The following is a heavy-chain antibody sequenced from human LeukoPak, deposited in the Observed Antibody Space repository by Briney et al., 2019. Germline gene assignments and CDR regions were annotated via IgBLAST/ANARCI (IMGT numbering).Heavy chain of an antibody. D-gene: IGHD1-1*01. J-gene: IGHJ6*02. CDR2: TYYRSKWYN. CDR1: GDSVSSNSAA. CDR3: VRARTVRDPYYYYGMDV. Sequence: SQTLSLTCAISGDSVSSNSAAWNWIRHSPSRGLEWLGRTYYRSKWYNDYAVSVKSRITINPDTSKNQFSLQLNSVTPEDTAVYYCVRARTVRDPYYYYGMDVWGQGTTVTVSS. V-gene: IGHV6-1*01.